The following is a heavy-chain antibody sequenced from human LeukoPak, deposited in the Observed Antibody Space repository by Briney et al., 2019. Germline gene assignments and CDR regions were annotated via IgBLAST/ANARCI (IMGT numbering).Heavy chain of an antibody. CDR1: GDFITNRY. V-gene: IGHV4-4*07. CDR3: VRNWDY. CDR2: ISTRGNT. J-gene: IGHJ4*02. Sequence: KTSETLSLTCSVSGDFITNRYWSWVRQSAGKGLEWIGRISTRGNTNYNPSIKSRVTMSVDTSNKHFSLKLTSVTAADTAVYYCVRNWDYWGQGTLVTVSS. D-gene: IGHD1-1*01.